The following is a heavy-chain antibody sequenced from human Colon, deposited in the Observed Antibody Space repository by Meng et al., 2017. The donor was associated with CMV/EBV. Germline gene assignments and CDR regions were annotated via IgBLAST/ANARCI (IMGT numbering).Heavy chain of an antibody. CDR2: IETKTGNP. V-gene: IGHV7-4-1*02. Sequence: CRASGYHFTSHNRIGVRQAPGQGPEWMGWIETKTGNPTYAQGFTGRFGFSLDTSVSTTYLQISSLKAEDTAVYYCARDGLSGRYFDYWGQGTLVTVSS. D-gene: IGHD6-25*01. CDR1: GYHFTSHN. CDR3: ARDGLSGRYFDY. J-gene: IGHJ4*02.